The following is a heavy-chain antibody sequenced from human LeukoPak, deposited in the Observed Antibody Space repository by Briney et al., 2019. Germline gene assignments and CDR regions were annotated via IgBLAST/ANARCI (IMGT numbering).Heavy chain of an antibody. Sequence: GASVKVSCKASGGTFSSYAISWVRQAAGQGLEWMGRIIPILGIANYAQKFQGRVTITADKSTSTAYMELSSLRSEDTAVYYCARDAYVDTAMAFDYWGQGTLVTVSS. D-gene: IGHD5-18*01. CDR3: ARDAYVDTAMAFDY. V-gene: IGHV1-69*04. CDR2: IIPILGIA. J-gene: IGHJ4*02. CDR1: GGTFSSYA.